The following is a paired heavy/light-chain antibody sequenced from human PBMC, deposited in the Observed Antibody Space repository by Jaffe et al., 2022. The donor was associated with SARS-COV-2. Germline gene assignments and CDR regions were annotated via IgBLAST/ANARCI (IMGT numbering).Light chain of an antibody. Sequence: DIMMTQSPDSLAVSLGERATINCRSSQSVLHDSNKRHYLAWYQQKSGQSPKLLISWASTRESGVPDRFSGSGSGTDFTLTINSLQAEDVAIYYCQQYYSTPQTFGQGTRLDIK. CDR3: QQYYSTPQT. CDR1: QSVLHDSNKRHY. V-gene: IGKV4-1*01. J-gene: IGKJ5*01. CDR2: WAS.
Heavy chain of an antibody. V-gene: IGHV1-3*01. Sequence: QVRLVQSGAEVRKPGASVTISCKAAGYTLSDYGIHWVRQAPGQRPEWMGWINVDKGNTKYSYKLQGRVTITRDNYATTVYMGLNRLRFDDTAVYFCARGLRKDNHDSFDPFDIWGHGTLVTVSS. D-gene: IGHD1-1*01. J-gene: IGHJ3*02. CDR1: GYTLSDYG. CDR3: ARGLRKDNHDSFDPFDI. CDR2: INVDKGNT.